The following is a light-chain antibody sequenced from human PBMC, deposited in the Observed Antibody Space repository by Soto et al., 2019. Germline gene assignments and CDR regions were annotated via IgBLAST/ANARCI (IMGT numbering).Light chain of an antibody. Sequence: DIQMTQSPSSLSASVGDRVTITCRASQGISNYLAWYQQQPGKVPKLLIYVASTLQTGVPSRFSGSGSGTDFTLTICSRQPEDVATYYGQKYNSAPWRCGQGTEVEIK. CDR1: QGISNY. J-gene: IGKJ1*01. CDR3: QKYNSAPWR. CDR2: VAS. V-gene: IGKV1-27*01.